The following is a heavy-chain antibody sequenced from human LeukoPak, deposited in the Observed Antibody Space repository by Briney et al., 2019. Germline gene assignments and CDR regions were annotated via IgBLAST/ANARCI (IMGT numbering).Heavy chain of an antibody. CDR2: INPNSGGT. CDR1: GYTFTGYY. J-gene: IGHJ4*02. Sequence: ASVKVSCKASGYTFTGYYMHWVRQAPVQGLEWMGWINPNSGGTNYAQKVQGRVTMTRDTSISTAYMELSRLRSDDTAVYYCARDQGVYTRSYFDYWGQGTLVTVSS. V-gene: IGHV1-2*02. D-gene: IGHD5/OR15-5a*01. CDR3: ARDQGVYTRSYFDY.